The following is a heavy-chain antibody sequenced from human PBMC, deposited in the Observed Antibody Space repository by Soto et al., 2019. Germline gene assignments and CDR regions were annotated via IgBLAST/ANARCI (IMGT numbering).Heavy chain of an antibody. D-gene: IGHD1-1*01. Sequence: QVQLVQSGAEGKKPGASVKVSCTAPGYTFTSYDINWVRQATGQGLEWMGWMNPNSGNTGYAQKFQGRVTMTRNTSISTAYMELSSLTSEDPAVYYCAREEQTLCSPRYWVKGTLVTVSS. CDR3: AREEQTLCSPRY. CDR2: MNPNSGNT. J-gene: IGHJ4*02. CDR1: GYTFTSYD. V-gene: IGHV1-8*01.